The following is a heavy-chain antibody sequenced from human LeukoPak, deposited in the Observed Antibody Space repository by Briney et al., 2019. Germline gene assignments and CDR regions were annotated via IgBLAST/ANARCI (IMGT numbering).Heavy chain of an antibody. CDR1: GYTFTGYY. Sequence: ASVKVSCKASGYTFTGYYMHWVRQAPGQGLEWMGWINPNSGGTNYAQKFQGRVTMTRDTSISTAYMELSRLRSDDTAVYYCAREEGDSSGYYYWGQGTLVTVSS. D-gene: IGHD3-22*01. CDR3: AREEGDSSGYYY. V-gene: IGHV1-2*02. CDR2: INPNSGGT. J-gene: IGHJ4*02.